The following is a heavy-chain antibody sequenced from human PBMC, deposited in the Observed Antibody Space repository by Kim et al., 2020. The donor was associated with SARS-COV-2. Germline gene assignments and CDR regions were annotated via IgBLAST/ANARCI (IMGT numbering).Heavy chain of an antibody. V-gene: IGHV1-24*01. CDR2: FDPEDGET. Sequence: ASVKVSCKVSEYTLTELSMHWVRQAPGKGLEWMGGFDPEDGETIYAQKFQGRVTMTEDTSTDSAYMELSSLRSEDTAVYYCAISYDYGCMDVWGLGTTVTVSS. CDR1: EYTLTELS. J-gene: IGHJ6*02. D-gene: IGHD3-16*01. CDR3: AISYDYGCMDV.